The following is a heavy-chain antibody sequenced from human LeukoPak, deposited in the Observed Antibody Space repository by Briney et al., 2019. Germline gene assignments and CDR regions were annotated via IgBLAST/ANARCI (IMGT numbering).Heavy chain of an antibody. V-gene: IGHV1-46*01. D-gene: IGHD2-2*01. CDR2: INPSGGST. CDR3: ARDLRPRYCSSTCCSNY. CDR1: GYTFTSYY. J-gene: IGHJ4*02. Sequence: ASVKVSCMASGYTFTSYYMHWVRQAPGQVLGWMGIINPSGGSTSYAQKFQGRVTMTRDTSTSTVYMELSSLRSEDTAVYYCARDLRPRYCSSTCCSNYWGQGTLVTVSS.